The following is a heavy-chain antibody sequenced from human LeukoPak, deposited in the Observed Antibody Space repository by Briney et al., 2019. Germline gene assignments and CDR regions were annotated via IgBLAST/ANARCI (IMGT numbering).Heavy chain of an antibody. CDR3: ARGPFTLTFGGPSLDY. CDR2: ISAYNGNT. J-gene: IGHJ4*02. Sequence: ASVKVSCKASGYTFTSYGISWVRQATGQGLEWMGWISAYNGNTNYAQKLQGRVTMTTDTSTSTAYMELRSLRSDDTAVYYCARGPFTLTFGGPSLDYWGQGTLITVSS. CDR1: GYTFTSYG. D-gene: IGHD3-16*01. V-gene: IGHV1-18*04.